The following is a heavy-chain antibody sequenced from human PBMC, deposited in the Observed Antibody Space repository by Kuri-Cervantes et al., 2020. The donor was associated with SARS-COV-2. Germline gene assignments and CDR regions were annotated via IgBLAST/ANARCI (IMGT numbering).Heavy chain of an antibody. V-gene: IGHV4-38-2*01. J-gene: IGHJ4*02. CDR2: IYHSGST. CDR1: GYSISSGYY. Sequence: GSLRLSCAVSGYSISSGYYWGWIRQPPGKGLEWIGSIYHSGSTHYKPSLKSRVTLSVDTSKNQFSLKLSSVTAADTAVYYCARGSESPPFDYWGQGTLVTVSS. CDR3: ARGSESPPFDY. D-gene: IGHD2/OR15-2a*01.